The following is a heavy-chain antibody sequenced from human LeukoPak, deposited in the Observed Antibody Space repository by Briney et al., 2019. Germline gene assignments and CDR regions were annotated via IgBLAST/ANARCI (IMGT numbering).Heavy chain of an antibody. CDR1: GYTFTSYD. Sequence: ASVKVSCKAPGYTFTSYDINWVRQATGQGLEWMGWMNPNSGNTGYAQKFQGRVTITRNTSISTAYMELSSLRSEDTAVYYCARIVVVPAAIHYYYMDVWGKGTTVTVSS. D-gene: IGHD2-2*01. V-gene: IGHV1-8*03. J-gene: IGHJ6*03. CDR3: ARIVVVPAAIHYYYMDV. CDR2: MNPNSGNT.